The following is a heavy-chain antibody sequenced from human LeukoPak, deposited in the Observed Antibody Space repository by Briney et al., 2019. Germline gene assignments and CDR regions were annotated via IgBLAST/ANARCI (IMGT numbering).Heavy chain of an antibody. D-gene: IGHD5-18*01. CDR2: INHSGST. CDR3: ASGYSYFGY. V-gene: IGHV4-34*01. CDR1: GGSFSGYY. J-gene: IGHJ4*02. Sequence: SETLSLTCAVYGGSFSGYYWSWTRQPPGKGLEWIGEINHSGSTNYNPSLKSRVTISVDTSKNQFSLKLSSVTAADTAVYYCASGYSYFGYWGQGTLVTVSS.